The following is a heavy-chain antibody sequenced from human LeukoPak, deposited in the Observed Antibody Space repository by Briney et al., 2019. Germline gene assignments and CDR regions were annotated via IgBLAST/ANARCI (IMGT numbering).Heavy chain of an antibody. D-gene: IGHD6-13*01. J-gene: IGHJ5*02. CDR2: ISSSSSYI. CDR1: GFTFSSYS. V-gene: IGHV3-21*01. CDR3: ARVSSLAAAGRKNWFDP. Sequence: PGGSLRLSCAASGFTFSSYSMNWVRQAPGKGLEWVSSISSSSSYIYYADSVKGRFTISRDNAKNSLYLQMNSLRAEDTAVYYCARVSSLAAAGRKNWFDPWGQGTLVTVSS.